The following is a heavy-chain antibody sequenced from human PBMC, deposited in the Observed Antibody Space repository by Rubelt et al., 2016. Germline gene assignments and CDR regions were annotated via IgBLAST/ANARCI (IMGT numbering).Heavy chain of an antibody. Sequence: QLQLQESGPGLVKPSETLSLTCTVSGGSISSSSYCWGWIRQPPGKGLEWIGSIYYSGSTYYNPSLKSRVTISVDTSKNQFSLKRSPATAADTAVYYCARLSSGWYYFDYWGQGTLVTVSS. CDR3: ARLSSGWYYFDY. CDR1: GGSISSSSYC. CDR2: IYYSGST. V-gene: IGHV4-39*01. J-gene: IGHJ4*02. D-gene: IGHD6-19*01.